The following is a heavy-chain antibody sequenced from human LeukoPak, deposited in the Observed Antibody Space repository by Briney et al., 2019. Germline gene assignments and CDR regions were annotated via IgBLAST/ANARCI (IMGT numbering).Heavy chain of an antibody. D-gene: IGHD5-18*01. Sequence: ASVKVSCKASGYTFTSYDINWVRQATGQGLEWMGWMNPNSGNTGYAQKFQGRVTMTRNTSISTAYMELSSLRSEGTAVYYCARGEGSYGKSYYYYGMDVWGQGTTVTVSS. J-gene: IGHJ6*02. CDR2: MNPNSGNT. V-gene: IGHV1-8*01. CDR1: GYTFTSYD. CDR3: ARGEGSYGKSYYYYGMDV.